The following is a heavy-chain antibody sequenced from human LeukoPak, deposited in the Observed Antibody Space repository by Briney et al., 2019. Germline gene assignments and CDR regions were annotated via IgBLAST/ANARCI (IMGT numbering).Heavy chain of an antibody. CDR3: AKAPTYYYDSSGYPFDY. D-gene: IGHD3-22*01. CDR1: GFTFDDYA. Sequence: PGRSLRLSCAASGFTFDDYAMHRVRHAPGKGLEWVSGISWNSGSIGYADSVKGRFTISRDNAKNSLYLQMNSLRAEDTALYYCAKAPTYYYDSSGYPFDYWGQGTLVTVSS. V-gene: IGHV3-9*01. J-gene: IGHJ4*02. CDR2: ISWNSGSI.